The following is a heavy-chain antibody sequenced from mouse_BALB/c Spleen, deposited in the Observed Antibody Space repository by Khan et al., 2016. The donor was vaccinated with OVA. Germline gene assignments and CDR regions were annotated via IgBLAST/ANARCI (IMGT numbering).Heavy chain of an antibody. Sequence: EVELVESGRDLVKPGGSLKLSCAASGFTFSTYGMSWVRQTPDKRLEWVATISSGGSYTYYVDSVKGRFTISSDNAKNTLYLQMSSLKSEDTAMYYCTRLAYYYNSEGFAYWGQGTLVTVSA. V-gene: IGHV5-6*01. D-gene: IGHD1-1*02. CDR2: ISSGGSYT. J-gene: IGHJ3*01. CDR1: GFTFSTYG. CDR3: TRLAYYYNSEGFAY.